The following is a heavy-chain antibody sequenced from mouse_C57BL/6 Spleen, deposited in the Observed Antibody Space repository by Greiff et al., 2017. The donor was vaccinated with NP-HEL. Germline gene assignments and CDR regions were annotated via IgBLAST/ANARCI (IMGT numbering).Heavy chain of an antibody. J-gene: IGHJ2*01. V-gene: IGHV1-61*01. CDR2: IYPSDSET. CDR1: GYTFTSYW. D-gene: IGHD4-1*01. Sequence: QVQLQQPGAELVRPGSSVKLSCKASGYTFTSYWMDWVKQRPGQGLEWIGNIYPSDSETHYNQKFKDKATLTVDKSSSTAYMQLSSLTSEDSAVYYCARWEGYYFDYWGQSTTLTVSS. CDR3: ARWEGYYFDY.